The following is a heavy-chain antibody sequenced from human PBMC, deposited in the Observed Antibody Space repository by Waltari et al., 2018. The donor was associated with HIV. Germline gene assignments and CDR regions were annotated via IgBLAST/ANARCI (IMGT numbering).Heavy chain of an antibody. CDR3: ARDFGRPTYYYDSSGYGVAFDI. V-gene: IGHV4-61*02. D-gene: IGHD3-22*01. J-gene: IGHJ3*02. CDR1: GGSISSGSYY. CDR2: IYTSGST. Sequence: QVQLQESGPGLVKPSQTLSLTCTVSGGSISSGSYYWSWIRQPAGKGLEWIGRIYTSGSTNYNPSLKSRVTISVDTSKNQFSLKLSSVTAADTAVYYCARDFGRPTYYYDSSGYGVAFDIWGQGTMVTVSS.